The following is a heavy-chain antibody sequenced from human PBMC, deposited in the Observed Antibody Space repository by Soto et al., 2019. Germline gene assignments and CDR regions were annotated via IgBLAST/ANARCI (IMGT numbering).Heavy chain of an antibody. Sequence: GTPSLTRAVSCFSISSGYYLGWLPQPPGKGVGGVGIIYHGGSTYYNPSLNSRVTLSIDMTNNHVSLILNSVTAADTAVYYCARVGPWVPYYYDSSPYTFENWFDPWGQGTLVTVSS. CDR2: IYHGGST. J-gene: IGHJ5*02. D-gene: IGHD3-22*01. CDR3: ARVGPWVPYYYDSSPYTFENWFDP. V-gene: IGHV4-38-2*01. CDR1: CFSISSGYY.